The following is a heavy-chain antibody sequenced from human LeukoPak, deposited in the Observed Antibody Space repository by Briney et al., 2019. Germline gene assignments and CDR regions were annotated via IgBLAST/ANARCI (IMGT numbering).Heavy chain of an antibody. CDR3: AKSRSGSANWALQIFDN. CDR2: IKQDGSEK. Sequence: GGSLRLSCAASGFTFSSYWMSWVRQAPGKGLEWVANIKQDGSEKYYVDYVKGRFIISRDNSNNTLFVQMNSLRAEDTAVYYCAKSRSGSANWALQIFDNWGQGALVTVSS. D-gene: IGHD1-1*01. J-gene: IGHJ4*02. CDR1: GFTFSSYW. V-gene: IGHV3-7*03.